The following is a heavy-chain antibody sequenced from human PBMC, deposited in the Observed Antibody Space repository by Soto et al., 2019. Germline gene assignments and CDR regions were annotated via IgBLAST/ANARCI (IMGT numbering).Heavy chain of an antibody. CDR1: GGSISSGDYY. CDR2: IHSSGSI. D-gene: IGHD3-22*01. V-gene: IGHV4-30-4*01. Sequence: SETLSLTCTVSGGSISSGDYYWSWIRQAPGRGLEWIGYIHSSGSIYYNPSLKSRATMSIDTAGNQFSLKVSSVTVADTAVYYCARDLDGLHDDTSGPFPRPGWGQGTLVTVSS. CDR3: ARDLDGLHDDTSGPFPRPG. J-gene: IGHJ1*01.